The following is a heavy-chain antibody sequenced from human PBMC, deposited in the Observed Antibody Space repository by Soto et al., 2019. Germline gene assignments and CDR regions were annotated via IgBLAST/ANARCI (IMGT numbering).Heavy chain of an antibody. Sequence: LRLSCAASGFTFSSYAMSWVRQAPGKGLEWVSAISGSGGSTYYADSVKGRFTISRDNSKNTLYLQMNSLRAEDTAVYYCAKALLYSSSLDYGMDVWGQGTTVTVSS. CDR1: GFTFSSYA. D-gene: IGHD6-13*01. J-gene: IGHJ6*02. CDR2: ISGSGGST. V-gene: IGHV3-23*01. CDR3: AKALLYSSSLDYGMDV.